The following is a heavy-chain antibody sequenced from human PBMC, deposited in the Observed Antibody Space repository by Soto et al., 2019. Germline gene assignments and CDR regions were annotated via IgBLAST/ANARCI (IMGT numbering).Heavy chain of an antibody. CDR2: INQGGSEK. J-gene: IGHJ6*02. CDR1: GFTFGEKW. CDR3: ARGHYGLDV. Sequence: EAQLVESGGGLVQPGGSLRLSCAASGFTFGEKWMTWVRQAPGRGLEWVAHINQGGSEKFYVDSVKGRFTISRDNAKNSLSLQMNSLIDEDTAVYYCARGHYGLDVWGQGTTVTVSS. V-gene: IGHV3-7*03.